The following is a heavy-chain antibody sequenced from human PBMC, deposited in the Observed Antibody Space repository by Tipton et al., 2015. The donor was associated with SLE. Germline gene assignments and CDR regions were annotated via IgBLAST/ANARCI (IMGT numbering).Heavy chain of an antibody. D-gene: IGHD1-14*01. J-gene: IGHJ4*02. CDR3: TDRMPGFGFGPLDY. CDR2: VKQDESEK. CDR1: GFSFADYW. Sequence: GSLRLSCAASGFSFADYWMSWVRQSPGKGLEWVASVKQDESEKYYVDSVKGRFTISRDNAKNSLHLQMSRLRVEDTAVYYCTDRMPGFGFGPLDYWGQRALVSVSA. V-gene: IGHV3-7*01.